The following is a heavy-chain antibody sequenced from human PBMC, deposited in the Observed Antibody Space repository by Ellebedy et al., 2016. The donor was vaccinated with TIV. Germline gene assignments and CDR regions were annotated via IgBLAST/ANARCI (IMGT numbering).Heavy chain of an antibody. CDR2: IIPIFGTA. D-gene: IGHD5-12*01. J-gene: IGHJ5*02. V-gene: IGHV1-69*13. CDR1: GYTFTSYG. CDR3: ARRYSGYDHEGKNWFDP. Sequence: ASVKVSCKASGYTFTSYGISWVRQAPGQGLEWMGGIIPIFGTANYAQKFQGRVTITADESTSTAYMELSSLRSEDTAVYYCARRYSGYDHEGKNWFDPWGQGTLVTVSS.